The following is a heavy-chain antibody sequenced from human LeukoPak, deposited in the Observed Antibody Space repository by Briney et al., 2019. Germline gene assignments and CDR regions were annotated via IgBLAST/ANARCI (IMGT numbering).Heavy chain of an antibody. V-gene: IGHV3-23*01. D-gene: IGHD2-2*01. CDR3: AKFLQPVPASMTSGFDY. CDR2: MSGSGGST. CDR1: GFTLSSHA. Sequence: GGSLRLSCAASGFTLSSHAMSWVRQAPGKGLEWVSVMSGSGGSTYYADSVKGRFTISRDNCKNTLYLQMNSLRAEDTAVYYCAKFLQPVPASMTSGFDYWGQGTLVTVSS. J-gene: IGHJ4*02.